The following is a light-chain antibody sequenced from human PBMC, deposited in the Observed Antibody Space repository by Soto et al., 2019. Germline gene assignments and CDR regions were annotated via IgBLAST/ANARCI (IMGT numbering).Light chain of an antibody. J-gene: IGLJ2*01. CDR2: GVS. Sequence: QSALTQSPSASGSPGQSVTISCTGTSSDVGGYNSVSWYQQHPGKAPKLMIYGVSTRPSGVPDRFSGSKSGNTASLTVSGLQAEDEADYYCSSYAGRNNAVVFGGGTKLTVL. V-gene: IGLV2-8*01. CDR3: SSYAGRNNAVV. CDR1: SSDVGGYNS.